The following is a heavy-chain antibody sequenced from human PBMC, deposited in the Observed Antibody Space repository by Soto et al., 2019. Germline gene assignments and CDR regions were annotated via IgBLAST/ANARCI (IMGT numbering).Heavy chain of an antibody. Sequence: HPGGSLRLSCAASGFIFSDYAMTWVRQAPGKGLEWVSGISGSGESIYYADTVEGRFTISRDNSKNTLYLQMNSLRGEDTAVYYFAIDRHGSDWYTYYFYTLAVWGQGTTVTVSS. CDR1: GFIFSDYA. CDR2: ISGSGESI. CDR3: AIDRHGSDWYTYYFYTLAV. V-gene: IGHV3-23*01. J-gene: IGHJ6*02. D-gene: IGHD6-13*01.